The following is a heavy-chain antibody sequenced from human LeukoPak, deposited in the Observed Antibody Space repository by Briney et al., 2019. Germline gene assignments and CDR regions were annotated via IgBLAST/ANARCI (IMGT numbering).Heavy chain of an antibody. CDR2: FFYSGRT. CDR1: GGSISSFY. Sequence: KPSETLSLTCTVSGGSISSFYWSWIRQPPGKGLEWIGYFFYSGRTNYNPSLDRRVTISGDTSKNQISLKLTSVTAADTATYYCARERGSLIRGPRWFEIWGQGILVTVSS. CDR3: ARERGSLIRGPRWFEI. V-gene: IGHV4-59*12. D-gene: IGHD3-10*01. J-gene: IGHJ4*02.